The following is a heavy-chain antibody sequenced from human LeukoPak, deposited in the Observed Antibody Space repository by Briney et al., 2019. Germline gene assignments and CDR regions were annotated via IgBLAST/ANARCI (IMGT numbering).Heavy chain of an antibody. J-gene: IGHJ4*02. V-gene: IGHV3-66*01. D-gene: IGHD3-16*02. CDR2: IYSGGNT. Sequence: QSGGSLRLSCAASGFAFISNYMSWVRQAPGKGLEWASTIYSGGNTHYADSVQGRFTISRDNSKNMLYLQMNSLRAEDTAVYYCARGYHDYWGQGTLVTVSS. CDR1: GFAFISNY. CDR3: ARGYHDY.